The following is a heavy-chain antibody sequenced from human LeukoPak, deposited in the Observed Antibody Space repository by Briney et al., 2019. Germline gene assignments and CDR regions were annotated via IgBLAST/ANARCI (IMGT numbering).Heavy chain of an antibody. CDR2: IYSGADT. J-gene: IGHJ4*02. D-gene: IGHD6-13*01. V-gene: IGHV3-53*01. Sequence: GGSLRLSCAASGFIVSSNHMSWVRQAPGKGLEWVSIIYSGADTYYADSVKGRFTVSRENSKNPVYLQMNTLRAEDTAVYYCARGAAGGSGGIDYWGQGTLVTVSS. CDR3: ARGAAGGSGGIDY. CDR1: GFIVSSNH.